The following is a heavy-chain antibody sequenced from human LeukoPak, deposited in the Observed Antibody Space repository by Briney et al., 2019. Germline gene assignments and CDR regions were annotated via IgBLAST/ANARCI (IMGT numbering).Heavy chain of an antibody. J-gene: IGHJ3*02. Sequence: HGESLKISCKASGYSFTNYWIGWVRQMPGKGLEWMGIIYPADSDTRYSPSFQGQVTFSADKSITTAYLQWSSLKASDTAMYYCARPYSSGWYNAFDIWGQGTMVTVSS. D-gene: IGHD6-19*01. CDR2: IYPADSDT. CDR1: GYSFTNYW. V-gene: IGHV5-51*01. CDR3: ARPYSSGWYNAFDI.